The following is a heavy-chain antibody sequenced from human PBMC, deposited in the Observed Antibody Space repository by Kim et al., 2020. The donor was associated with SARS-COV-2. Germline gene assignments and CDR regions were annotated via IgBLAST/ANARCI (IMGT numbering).Heavy chain of an antibody. D-gene: IGHD6-13*01. J-gene: IGHJ4*02. CDR3: ARGIRIAAAGTN. V-gene: IGHV1-69*13. Sequence: SVKVSCKASGGTFSSYAISWVRQAPGQGLEWMGGIIPIFGTANYAQKFQGRVTITADESTSTAYMKLSSLRSEDTAVYYCARGIRIAAAGTNWGQGTLVTVSS. CDR2: IIPIFGTA. CDR1: GGTFSSYA.